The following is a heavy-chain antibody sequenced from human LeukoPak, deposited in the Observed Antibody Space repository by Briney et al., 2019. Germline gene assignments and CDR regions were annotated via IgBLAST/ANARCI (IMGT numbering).Heavy chain of an antibody. V-gene: IGHV3-30*02. CDR2: IRYDGSNK. D-gene: IGHD2/OR15-2a*01. CDR3: AKGLTSYYYIYY. J-gene: IGHJ4*02. Sequence: GGSLRLSCAASGFTFSSYGMHWVRQAPGKGLEWVAFIRYDGSNKYYADSVKGRFTISRDNSKNTLYLQMNSLRAEDTAVYYCAKGLTSYYYIYYWGQGTLVTVSS. CDR1: GFTFSSYG.